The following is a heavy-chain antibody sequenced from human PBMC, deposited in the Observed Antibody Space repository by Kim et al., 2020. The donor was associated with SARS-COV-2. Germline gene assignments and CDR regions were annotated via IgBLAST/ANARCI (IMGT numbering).Heavy chain of an antibody. J-gene: IGHJ4*02. D-gene: IGHD1-1*01. Sequence: SETLSLTCTVSGGPISSYYWSWIRQPAGKGLEWIGRMSNSGNTICNPSLKSRVTMSVDTSKNHFSLELSSVTAADTAVYYCARVWNGYFDHWGQGTLVTVSS. CDR1: GGPISSYY. CDR2: MSNSGNT. V-gene: IGHV4-4*07. CDR3: ARVWNGYFDH.